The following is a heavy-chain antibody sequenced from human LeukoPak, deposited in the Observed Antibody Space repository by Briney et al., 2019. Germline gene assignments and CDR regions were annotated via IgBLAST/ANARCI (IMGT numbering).Heavy chain of an antibody. Sequence: PGGSLRLSCAASGFTFSSYAMHWVRQAPGKGLEWVAVISYDGSNKYYADSVKGRFAISRDNSKNTLYLQMNSLRAEDTAVYYCAKDRGPIVVVPAAPDYWGRGTLVTVSS. CDR2: ISYDGSNK. V-gene: IGHV3-30*09. CDR1: GFTFSSYA. CDR3: AKDRGPIVVVPAAPDY. J-gene: IGHJ4*02. D-gene: IGHD2-2*01.